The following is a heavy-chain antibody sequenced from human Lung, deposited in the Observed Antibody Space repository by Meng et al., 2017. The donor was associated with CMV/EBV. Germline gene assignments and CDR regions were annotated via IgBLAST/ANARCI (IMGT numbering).Heavy chain of an antibody. J-gene: IGHJ5*02. CDR3: ASRKGCSGGSCYPGWFEP. CDR1: GYSFTSYW. CDR2: IYPGDSDT. D-gene: IGHD2-15*01. V-gene: IGHV5-51*01. Sequence: GESLMISCQGSGYSFTSYWIGWVRQMPGKGLEWMGIIYPGDSDTRYSQSFQGQVTISADKSISTAYLQWSSLKASDTAMYYCASRKGCSGGSCYPGWFEPWGQGTLVTVSS.